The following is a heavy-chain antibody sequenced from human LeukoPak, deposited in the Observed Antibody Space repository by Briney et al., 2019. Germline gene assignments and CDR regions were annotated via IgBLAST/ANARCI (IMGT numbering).Heavy chain of an antibody. J-gene: IGHJ5*02. V-gene: IGHV3-74*01. CDR2: INSDGTST. Sequence: TGGSLRLSCAASGFTFSIYWMYWVRQTPGKGLVWVSGINSDGTSTGYADSVEGRSTISRDNAKNTLYLQMNSLRAEDTAVYYCARSDKLDPWGQGTLVSVSS. CDR3: ARSDKLDP. CDR1: GFTFSIYW.